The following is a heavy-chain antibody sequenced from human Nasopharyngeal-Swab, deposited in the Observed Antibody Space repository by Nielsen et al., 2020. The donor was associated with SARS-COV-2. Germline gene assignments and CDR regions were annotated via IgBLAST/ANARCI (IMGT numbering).Heavy chain of an antibody. D-gene: IGHD5-24*01. Sequence: GGSLRLSCAASGFTFSSYDMHWVRQATGKGLEWVSAIGTAGDTYYPGSVKGRFTISRENAKNSLYLQMNSLRAGDTAVYYCARLRRDGYNVRALYFDYWGQGTLVTVSS. J-gene: IGHJ4*02. CDR1: GFTFSSYD. CDR3: ARLRRDGYNVRALYFDY. V-gene: IGHV3-13*01. CDR2: IGTAGDT.